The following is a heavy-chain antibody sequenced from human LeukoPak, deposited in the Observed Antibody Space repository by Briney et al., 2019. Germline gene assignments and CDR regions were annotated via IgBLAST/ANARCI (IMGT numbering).Heavy chain of an antibody. J-gene: IGHJ3*02. V-gene: IGHV3-11*04. CDR1: GFIFSDYY. Sequence: GGSLRLSCAASGFIFSDYYMSWIRQAPGKGLEWVSYISSIGSTIYYADSVKGRFTISRDTAENSLYMKMNSLRAEDTAVYYCARVPGYYDSSGYRRGDVAFDIWGQGTMVTVSS. CDR3: ARVPGYYDSSGYRRGDVAFDI. D-gene: IGHD3-22*01. CDR2: ISSIGSTI.